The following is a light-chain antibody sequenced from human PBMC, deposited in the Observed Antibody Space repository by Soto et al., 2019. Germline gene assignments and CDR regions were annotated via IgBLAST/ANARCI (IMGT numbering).Light chain of an antibody. J-gene: IGKJ5*01. Sequence: DIQLTQSPSFLSASVGDRVTITCRASQGISSYLALYQQKPGKAPNLLIYAASTLQSAFPFRFCGSGSMTELTLTIHSLQPEDFATYDCQQLNSYPLTFGQGTRLEIK. CDR2: AAS. V-gene: IGKV1-9*01. CDR3: QQLNSYPLT. CDR1: QGISSY.